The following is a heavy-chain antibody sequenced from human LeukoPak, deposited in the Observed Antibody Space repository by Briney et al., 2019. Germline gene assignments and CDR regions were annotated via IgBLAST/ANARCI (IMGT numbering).Heavy chain of an antibody. D-gene: IGHD3-22*01. Sequence: ASVKVSCKASGYTFTDYYIHWVRQAPGQGLEWMGWIDPNSGGTNYAQKFQGRVTMTRDTSITTGYMELTRLRSDDTAVYYCAGAITTRHFYYGLDVWGQGTTVTVSS. CDR3: AGAITTRHFYYGLDV. CDR2: IDPNSGGT. J-gene: IGHJ6*02. V-gene: IGHV1-2*02. CDR1: GYTFTDYY.